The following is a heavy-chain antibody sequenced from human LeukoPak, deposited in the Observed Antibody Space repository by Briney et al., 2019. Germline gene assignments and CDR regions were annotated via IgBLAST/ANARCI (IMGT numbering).Heavy chain of an antibody. CDR3: ARRYYGSLSYPAYFDY. D-gene: IGHD3-10*01. CDR1: GGSISSFSYY. Sequence: SETLSLTCTVSGGSISSFSYYWGWLRQPPGKGLEWFGGISYSGSTYYNPSLKSPGTLYVDTSKNQFSLRLNSVTAADTAVYYCARRYYGSLSYPAYFDYWGQGTLVTVSS. V-gene: IGHV4-39*01. CDR2: ISYSGST. J-gene: IGHJ4*02.